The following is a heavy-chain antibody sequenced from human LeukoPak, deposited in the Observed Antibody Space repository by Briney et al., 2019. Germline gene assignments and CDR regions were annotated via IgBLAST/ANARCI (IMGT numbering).Heavy chain of an antibody. Sequence: WASVKVSCKASGYTFTSYAMHWVRQAPGQRLEWMGWINAGDGNTKYSQKFQGRVTITRDTSASTAYMELSSLRSEDTAVYYCARDLGSGWPFDYWGQGTLVTVSS. CDR3: ARDLGSGWPFDY. V-gene: IGHV1-3*01. CDR2: INAGDGNT. CDR1: GYTFTSYA. J-gene: IGHJ4*02. D-gene: IGHD6-19*01.